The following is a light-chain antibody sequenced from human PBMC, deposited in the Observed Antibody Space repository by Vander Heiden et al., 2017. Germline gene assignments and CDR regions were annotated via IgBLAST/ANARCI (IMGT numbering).Light chain of an antibody. CDR2: DAS. J-gene: IGKJ2*01. Sequence: DIQMTQPPSTLSASVGDRVTITCRASQSISSWLAWYQQKPGKAPKLLIYDASSLESGVPSRFSGSGSGTEFTLTISSLQPDDFATYYCQQYNSYPSTFGQGTKLEIK. CDR1: QSISSW. CDR3: QQYNSYPST. V-gene: IGKV1-5*01.